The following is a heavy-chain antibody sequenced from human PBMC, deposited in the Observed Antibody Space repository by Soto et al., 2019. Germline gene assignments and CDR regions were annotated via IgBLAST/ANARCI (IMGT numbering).Heavy chain of an antibody. CDR3: ARGSLRSSYGYRY. V-gene: IGHV4-34*01. CDR2: INHSGST. Sequence: SETLSLTCAVYGGSFSGYYWSWIRQPPGKGLEWIGEINHSGSTNYNPSLKSRVTISVDTSKNQFSLKLSSVTAADTAVYYCARGSLRSSYGYRYWGQGTLVTVSS. CDR1: GGSFSGYY. D-gene: IGHD5-18*01. J-gene: IGHJ4*02.